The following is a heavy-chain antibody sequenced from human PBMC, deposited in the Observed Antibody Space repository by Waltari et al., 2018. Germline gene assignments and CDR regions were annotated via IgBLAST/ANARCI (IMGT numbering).Heavy chain of an antibody. D-gene: IGHD6-25*01. Sequence: QLQLQESGPGLVKPPETLSLTCAVSGGPIRSSYWRWIRQPPGKGLEWIGYIYGSGSSTNYNPSLKSRVTLSVDTSKNQFSLKLSSVTAADTAVYYCARHSGGSLNYWGQGVLVTVSS. V-gene: IGHV4-59*08. CDR3: ARHSGGSLNY. CDR2: IYGSGSST. CDR1: GGPIRSSY. J-gene: IGHJ4*02.